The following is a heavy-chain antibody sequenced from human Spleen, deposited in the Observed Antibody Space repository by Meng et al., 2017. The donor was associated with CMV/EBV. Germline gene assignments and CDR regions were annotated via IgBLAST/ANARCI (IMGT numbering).Heavy chain of an antibody. D-gene: IGHD3-10*01. CDR2: ISYDGSNK. CDR1: GFTFSSYA. Sequence: GESLKISCAASGFTFSSYAMHWVRQAPGKGLEWVAVISYDGSNKYYADSVKGRFTISRDNSKNTLYLQMNSLRAEDTAVYYCASFKSGYLDVWGQGTTVTVSS. J-gene: IGHJ6*02. V-gene: IGHV3-30-3*01. CDR3: ASFKSGYLDV.